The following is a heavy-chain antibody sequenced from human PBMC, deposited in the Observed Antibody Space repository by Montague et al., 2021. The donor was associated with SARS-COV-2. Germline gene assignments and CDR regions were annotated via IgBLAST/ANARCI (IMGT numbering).Heavy chain of an antibody. Sequence: SLRLSCAASGLTFSSYDFHWVRQGTGKDLEWVSAVDTAGDPYYADSVKGRFTISRENAKNYVYLQLDSLRAGDTAAHYCARGVKSTIRGIITKRTPLPRGNMDVWGQGTAVIVSS. J-gene: IGHJ6*02. CDR2: VDTAGDP. CDR1: GLTFSSYD. CDR3: ARGVKSTIRGIITKRTPLPRGNMDV. D-gene: IGHD3-10*01. V-gene: IGHV3-13*05.